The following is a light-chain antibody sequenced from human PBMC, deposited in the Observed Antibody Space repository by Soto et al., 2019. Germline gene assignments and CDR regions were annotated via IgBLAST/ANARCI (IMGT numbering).Light chain of an antibody. CDR3: SSYTSSSIVV. CDR1: SSDVGGYNY. CDR2: DVS. Sequence: QSALTQPASVSGCPGQSITISCTGTSSDVGGYNYVSWYQQHPGKAPKLMIYDVSNRPSGVSNRFSGSKSGNTASLTISGLQAEDEADYYCSSYTSSSIVVFGGGTKLTVL. J-gene: IGLJ2*01. V-gene: IGLV2-14*01.